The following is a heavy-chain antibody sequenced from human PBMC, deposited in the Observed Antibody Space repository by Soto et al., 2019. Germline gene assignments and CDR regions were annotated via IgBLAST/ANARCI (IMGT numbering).Heavy chain of an antibody. D-gene: IGHD2-2*01. V-gene: IGHV3-23*01. CDR2: ISGSGGST. CDR1: GFTFSSYA. Sequence: GGSLRLSCAASGFTFSSYAMSWVRQAPGKGLEWVSAISGSGGSTYYADSVKGRFTISRDNSKNTLYLQMSSLRAEDTAVYYCVKLPVVPAAIAPELYYYYGMDVWGQGTTVTVSS. J-gene: IGHJ6*02. CDR3: VKLPVVPAAIAPELYYYYGMDV.